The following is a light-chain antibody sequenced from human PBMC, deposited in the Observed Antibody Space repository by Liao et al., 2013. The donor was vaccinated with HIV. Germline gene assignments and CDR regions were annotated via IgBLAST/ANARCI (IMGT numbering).Light chain of an antibody. V-gene: IGLV3-1*01. J-gene: IGLJ2*01. CDR1: KVGDKY. CDR3: QAWDNTNVI. Sequence: SYELTHPPSGSVSPGQTASITCSGDKVGDKYACWYQQKPGQSPLLILYLDARRPSGIPERFSGSNSGNTATLTISGTQAMDEADYYCQAWDNTNVIFGGGTKVTVL. CDR2: LDA.